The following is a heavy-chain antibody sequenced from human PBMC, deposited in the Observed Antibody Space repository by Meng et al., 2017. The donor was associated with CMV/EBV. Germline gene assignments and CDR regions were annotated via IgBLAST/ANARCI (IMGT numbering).Heavy chain of an antibody. V-gene: IGHV4-59*01. CDR3: ARVVGDVVVPAATQYYFDY. CDR1: GGSISSYY. J-gene: IGHJ4*02. CDR2: IYYSGST. Sequence: SETLSLTCTVSGGSISSYYWSWIRQPPGKGLEWIGYIYYSGSTNYNPSLKSRVTISVDTSKNQFSLKLSSVTAADTAVYYCARVVGDVVVPAATQYYFDYWAQGTLVTVSS. D-gene: IGHD2-2*01.